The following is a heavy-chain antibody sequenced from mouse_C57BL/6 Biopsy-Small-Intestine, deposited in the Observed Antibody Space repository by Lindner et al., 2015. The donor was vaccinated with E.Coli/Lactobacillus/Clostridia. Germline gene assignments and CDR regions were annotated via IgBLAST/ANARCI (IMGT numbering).Heavy chain of an antibody. D-gene: IGHD1-1*01. V-gene: IGHV1-80*01. Sequence: QLQESGAELVKPGAPVKISCKASGYAFSSYWMNWVKQRPGKGLEWIGQIYPGDGDTNYNGKFKGKATLTADKSSSTAYMQLSSLTSEDSAVYFCARGDYGSSLYAMDYWGQGTSVTVSS. J-gene: IGHJ4*01. CDR3: ARGDYGSSLYAMDY. CDR1: GYAFSSYW. CDR2: IYPGDGDT.